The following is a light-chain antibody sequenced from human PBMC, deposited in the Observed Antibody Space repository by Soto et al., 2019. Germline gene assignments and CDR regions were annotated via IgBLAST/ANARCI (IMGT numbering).Light chain of an antibody. CDR3: QQTYTAAN. J-gene: IGKJ5*01. CDR1: QTIGSH. V-gene: IGKV1-39*01. CDR2: AAS. Sequence: IQMTQSPSSLSASIGDRVTITCRAGQTIGSHLNWYQQKPGKAPKLLIFAASNLQSGVPSRFSGSGSGTDFTLTINSLQPEDFATYYCQQTYTAANFGQGTRLEIK.